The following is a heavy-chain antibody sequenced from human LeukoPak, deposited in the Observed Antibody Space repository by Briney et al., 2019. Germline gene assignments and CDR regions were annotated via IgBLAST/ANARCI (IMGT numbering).Heavy chain of an antibody. J-gene: IGHJ6*03. V-gene: IGHV4-39*01. CDR3: ARYNYYGSGNYYYYYYMDV. CDR1: GGSISSSSYY. Sequence: SETLSLTCTVSGGSISSSSYYWGWIRQPPGKGLEWIGNIYYSGSTYYNPSLKSRVTISVDTSKNQFSLKLSSVTAADTAVYYCARYNYYGSGNYYYYYYMDVWGKGTTVTVSS. D-gene: IGHD3-10*01. CDR2: IYYSGST.